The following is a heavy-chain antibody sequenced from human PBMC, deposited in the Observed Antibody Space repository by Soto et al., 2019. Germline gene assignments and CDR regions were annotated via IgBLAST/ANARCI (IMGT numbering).Heavy chain of an antibody. CDR1: GGSISSYY. Sequence: PSETLSLTCTVSGGSISSYYWSWIRQPPGKGLEWIGYIYYSGSTNYNPSLKSRVTISVDTSKNQFSLKLSSVTAADTAVYYCARGPYGSGSYYDYWGQGTLVTVS. CDR3: ARGPYGSGSYYDY. J-gene: IGHJ4*02. D-gene: IGHD3-10*01. CDR2: IYYSGST. V-gene: IGHV4-59*01.